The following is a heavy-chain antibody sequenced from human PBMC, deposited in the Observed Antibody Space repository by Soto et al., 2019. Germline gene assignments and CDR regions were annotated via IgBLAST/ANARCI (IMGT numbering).Heavy chain of an antibody. CDR2: INHSGST. Sequence: PSETLSLTCAVYGGSLSGYYWSWIRQPPGKGLEWIGEINHSGSTNYNPSLKGRFTIPRDNAKNSLYLQMNSLRAEDTALYYCASENWYVFDHWGQGTPVTVSS. V-gene: IGHV4-34*10. J-gene: IGHJ4*02. D-gene: IGHD1-1*01. CDR3: ASENWYVFDH. CDR1: GGSLSGYY.